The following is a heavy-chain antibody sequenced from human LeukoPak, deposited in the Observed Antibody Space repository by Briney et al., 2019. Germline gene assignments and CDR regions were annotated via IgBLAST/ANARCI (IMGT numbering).Heavy chain of an antibody. Sequence: SVKVSCKASGYTFTSYYMHWVRQAPGQGLEWMGGIIPIFGTANYAQKFQGRVTITADESTSTAYMELRSLRSDDTAVYYCAREGIAARFWFDPWGQGTLVTVSS. CDR3: AREGIAARFWFDP. J-gene: IGHJ5*02. CDR1: GYTFTSYY. CDR2: IIPIFGTA. V-gene: IGHV1-69*13. D-gene: IGHD6-6*01.